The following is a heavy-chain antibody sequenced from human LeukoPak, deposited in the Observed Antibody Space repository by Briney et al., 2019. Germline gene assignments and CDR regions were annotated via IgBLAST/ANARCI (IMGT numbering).Heavy chain of an antibody. J-gene: IGHJ4*02. CDR2: ISSSSSTT. V-gene: IGHV3-21*01. Sequence: GGSLRLSCAASGFXFGGYTMNWVRQAPGKGLEWVSSISSSSSTTHYADSVEGRFTISRDNAKNSLYLQMNSLRAEDTAVYYCLRGDVRDYWGQGTLVTVSS. CDR3: LRGDVRDY. CDR1: GFXFGGYT. D-gene: IGHD2-21*01.